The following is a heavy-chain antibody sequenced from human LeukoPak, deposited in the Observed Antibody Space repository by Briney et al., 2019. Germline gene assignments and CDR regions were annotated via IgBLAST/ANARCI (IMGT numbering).Heavy chain of an antibody. J-gene: IGHJ4*02. V-gene: IGHV1-69*05. Sequence: GASVKVSCKVPGDSISPYVISWVRQAPGLGLEWMGGSVPFFGTAHYAPKFQGRVTLTRDDSTSSAYMELNSLRYDDTAVYFCSTNGGPYYFNSWGQGTQVTVSS. D-gene: IGHD6-25*01. CDR3: STNGGPYYFNS. CDR1: GDSISPYV. CDR2: SVPFFGTA.